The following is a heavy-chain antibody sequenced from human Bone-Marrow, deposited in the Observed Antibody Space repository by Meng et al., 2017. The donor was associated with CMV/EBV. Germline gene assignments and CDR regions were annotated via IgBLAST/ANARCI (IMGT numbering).Heavy chain of an antibody. CDR1: GYAFTGYY. V-gene: IGHV1-2*02. CDR2: INPNSGGT. D-gene: IGHD6-19*01. J-gene: IGHJ4*02. CDR3: ARVAGGWAFDY. Sequence: SCKASGYAFTGYYMHWVRQAPGQGPEWMRWINPNSGGTNYAQRFQGRVTMTRDTSISTVYMEMSRLRSDDTAVYYCARVAGGWAFDYWGQGTLVTVSS.